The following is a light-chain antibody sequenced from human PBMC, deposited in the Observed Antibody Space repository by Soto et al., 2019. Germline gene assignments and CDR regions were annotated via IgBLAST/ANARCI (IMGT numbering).Light chain of an antibody. V-gene: IGLV2-14*01. Sequence: QSALTQPASVSGSPGQEITISCTGTSSDVGGYNYVSWYQQHPGKAPKLMIYDVNNRPTGVSNHFSGSKSGNTASLTISGLQAEDKADYYCSSYTSSSTLVVFGGGTKLTVL. CDR3: SSYTSSSTLVV. CDR1: SSDVGGYNY. CDR2: DVN. J-gene: IGLJ2*01.